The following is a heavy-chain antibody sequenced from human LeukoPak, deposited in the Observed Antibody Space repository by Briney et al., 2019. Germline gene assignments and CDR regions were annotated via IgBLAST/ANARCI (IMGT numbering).Heavy chain of an antibody. D-gene: IGHD2-2*01. V-gene: IGHV1-2*02. J-gene: IGHJ6*04. CDR1: GYTFTAYY. Sequence: GASVKVSCMASGYTFTAYYIHWVRQAPGQGLEWMGWINPNSGGTSYAQKFQGRVTLTRDTSISTAYMELSRLRSDDTAVYYCAKARGLYCSSTSCYDCDVWGKGTTVTVSS. CDR2: INPNSGGT. CDR3: AKARGLYCSSTSCYDCDV.